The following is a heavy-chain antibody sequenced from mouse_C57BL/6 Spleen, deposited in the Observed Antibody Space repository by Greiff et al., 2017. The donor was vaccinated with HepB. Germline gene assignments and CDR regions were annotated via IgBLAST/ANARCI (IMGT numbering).Heavy chain of an antibody. V-gene: IGHV1-18*01. CDR2: INPNNGGT. J-gene: IGHJ4*01. CDR3: ARAGSKRFLYAMDY. Sequence: EVQLQQSGPELVKPGASVKIPCKASGYTFTDYNMDWVKQSHGKSLEWIGDINPNNGGTIYNQKFKGKATLTVDMSSSTAYMELRSLTSEDTAVYYCARAGSKRFLYAMDYWGQGTSVTVSS. CDR1: GYTFTDYN. D-gene: IGHD2-5*01.